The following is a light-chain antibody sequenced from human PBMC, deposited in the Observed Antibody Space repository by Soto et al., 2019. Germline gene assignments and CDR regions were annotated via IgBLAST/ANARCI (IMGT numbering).Light chain of an antibody. Sequence: QSALTQPASVSGSPGQSITISYTGTSSDVGSYNLVSWYQQHPGKAPKLMIYEGSKRPSGVSNRFSGSKSGNTASRTISGLQAEDEADYYCCSYAGSSTFVVFGGGTKLTVL. J-gene: IGLJ2*01. CDR1: SSDVGSYNL. V-gene: IGLV2-23*03. CDR2: EGS. CDR3: CSYAGSSTFVV.